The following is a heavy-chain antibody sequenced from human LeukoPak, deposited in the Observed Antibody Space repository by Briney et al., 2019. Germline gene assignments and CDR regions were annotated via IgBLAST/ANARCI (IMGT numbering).Heavy chain of an antibody. Sequence: GASLKISSKGSGYSFTSYWIGWVRQMPGKGLEWMGIIYPGDSDTRYSPSFQGQVTISADKSISTAYLQWSSLKASDTAMYYCASGRYLGVHAFDIWGLGTMVTVSS. CDR3: ASGRYLGVHAFDI. J-gene: IGHJ3*02. D-gene: IGHD3-9*01. V-gene: IGHV5-51*01. CDR2: IYPGDSDT. CDR1: GYSFTSYW.